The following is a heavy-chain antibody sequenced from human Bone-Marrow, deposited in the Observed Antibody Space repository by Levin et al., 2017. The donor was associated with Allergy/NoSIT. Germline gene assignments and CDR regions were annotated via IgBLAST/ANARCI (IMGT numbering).Heavy chain of an antibody. J-gene: IGHJ4*01. Sequence: GESLKISCAASGFGFSAYAMNWVRQAPGKGLEWVSVISGSGGFTYYADSVKGRFTSSRDNSKNTVHLQMNSLRPEDTAVYFCEKVTSSSSNYFDYWGHGTLVTVSS. V-gene: IGHV3-23*01. CDR2: ISGSGGFT. D-gene: IGHD6-13*01. CDR3: EKVTSSSSNYFDY. CDR1: GFGFSAYA.